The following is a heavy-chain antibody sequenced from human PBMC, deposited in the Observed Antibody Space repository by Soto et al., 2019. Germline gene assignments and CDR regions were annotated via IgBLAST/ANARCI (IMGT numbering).Heavy chain of an antibody. V-gene: IGHV3-74*01. D-gene: IGHD3-22*01. Sequence: EVQLVESGGGIVQPGGSLRLSCAASGFTFSSYWMHWVRQAPGKGLVWVSRINSDGSRTSYADSAKGRFTISRDNAKNSVDLQMSRLRVDDTAVYYCARGHGDYDDGNGYLGRQWGQGTLVTVSS. CDR1: GFTFSSYW. J-gene: IGHJ4*02. CDR2: INSDGSRT. CDR3: ARGHGDYDDGNGYLGRQ.